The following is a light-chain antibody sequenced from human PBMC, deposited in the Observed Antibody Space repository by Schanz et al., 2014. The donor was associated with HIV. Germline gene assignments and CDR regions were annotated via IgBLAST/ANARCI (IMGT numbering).Light chain of an antibody. CDR3: QQYGSPPWT. J-gene: IGKJ1*01. CDR2: GTS. V-gene: IGKV3-20*01. Sequence: TQSPVTLSVSPGERVTLSCRTSQSVNNNVAWYQQKPGQAPRLVIFGTSNRATGIPDRFSGSDSGTDFTLTISRVEPEDYAVYYCQQYGSPPWTFGQGTKVEV. CDR1: QSVNNN.